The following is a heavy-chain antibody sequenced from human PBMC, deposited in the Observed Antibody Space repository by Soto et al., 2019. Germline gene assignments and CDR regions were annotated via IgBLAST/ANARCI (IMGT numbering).Heavy chain of an antibody. CDR3: ARVSRPYGSGSYYKTPGLDY. Sequence: SETLSLTCAVYGGSFSGYYWSWIRQPPGKGLDWIGEINHSGSTNYNPSLKSRVTISVDTSKNQFSLKLSSVTAADTAVYYCARVSRPYGSGSYYKTPGLDYWGQGTLVTVSS. CDR2: INHSGST. V-gene: IGHV4-34*01. J-gene: IGHJ4*02. D-gene: IGHD3-10*01. CDR1: GGSFSGYY.